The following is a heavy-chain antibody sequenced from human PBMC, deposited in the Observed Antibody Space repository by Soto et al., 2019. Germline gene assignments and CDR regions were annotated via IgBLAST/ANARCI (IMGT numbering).Heavy chain of an antibody. D-gene: IGHD3-3*01. CDR3: ARDRGGFWSGYYTGTNSKYSYYGMDA. CDR1: GGSISSYY. V-gene: IGHV4-59*01. CDR2: IYYSGST. J-gene: IGHJ6*02. Sequence: SETLSLTCTVTGGSISSYYWSWIRQPPGKGLEWIGYIYYSGSTNYNPSLKSRVTISVDTSKNQFSLKLSSVTAADTAVYYCARDRGGFWSGYYTGTNSKYSYYGMDAWGQGNTVTVSS.